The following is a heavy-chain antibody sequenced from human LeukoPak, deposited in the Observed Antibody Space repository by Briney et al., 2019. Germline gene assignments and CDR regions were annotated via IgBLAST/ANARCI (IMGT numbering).Heavy chain of an antibody. V-gene: IGHV4-59*11. CDR3: AVGDISYYYYMSV. CDR1: GGSISSHY. J-gene: IGHJ6*03. D-gene: IGHD2-15*01. CDR2: IYYSGST. Sequence: SETLSLTCTVSGGSISSHYWSWIRQPPGKGLEWIGYIYYSGSTNYNPSLKSRVTISVDTSKNQFSLKLSSVTAADTAVYYCAVGDISYYYYMSVWGKGTTVTVSS.